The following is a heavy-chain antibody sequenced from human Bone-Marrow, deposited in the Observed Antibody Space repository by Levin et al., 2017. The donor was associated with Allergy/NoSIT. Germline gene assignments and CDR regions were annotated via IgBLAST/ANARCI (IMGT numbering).Heavy chain of an antibody. Sequence: PGGSLRLSCAVSGFTVSNNFMIWSRQAPGKGLEWVSLIYSGGGVYYADSVKGRFTISRDSSKNTLYLQMNSLRAEDTAVYYCARDRHCISNTCYGAWGQGTLVTVSS. CDR2: IYSGGGV. CDR1: GFTVSNNF. J-gene: IGHJ5*02. D-gene: IGHD2/OR15-2a*01. CDR3: ARDRHCISNTCYGA. V-gene: IGHV3-53*01.